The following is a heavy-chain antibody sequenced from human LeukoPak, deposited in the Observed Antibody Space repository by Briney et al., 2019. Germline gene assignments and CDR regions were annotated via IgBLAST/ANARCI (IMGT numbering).Heavy chain of an antibody. D-gene: IGHD3-22*01. CDR2: IHKDGRVM. CDR1: GFSISTYW. J-gene: IGHJ4*02. Sequence: GGSLRLSCAASGFSISTYWMAWVRQAPGKGLEWVGNIHKDGRVMFYAASVKGRFTISRDNAKNSLYLDMNSLRDEDTAIYYCASSHDSSGNDWGQGTLVTVSS. V-gene: IGHV3-7*03. CDR3: ASSHDSSGND.